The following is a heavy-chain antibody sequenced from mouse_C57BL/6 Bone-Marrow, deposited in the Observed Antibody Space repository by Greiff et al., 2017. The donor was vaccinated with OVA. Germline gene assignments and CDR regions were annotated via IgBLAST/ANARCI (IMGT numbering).Heavy chain of an antibody. J-gene: IGHJ4*01. CDR1: EYAFTSHD. V-gene: IGHV5-2*01. Sequence: EVQGVESGGGLVQPGESLKLSCESYEYAFTSHDMSWVRKTPEKRLELVAAINSDGGSTYYPDTMQRRFIISRDNTKKTLYLQMTSLKSEDTALYYCARQDTTEWDYAMDYWGQGTSVTVSS. CDR2: INSDGGST. CDR3: ARQDTTEWDYAMDY. D-gene: IGHD2-12*01.